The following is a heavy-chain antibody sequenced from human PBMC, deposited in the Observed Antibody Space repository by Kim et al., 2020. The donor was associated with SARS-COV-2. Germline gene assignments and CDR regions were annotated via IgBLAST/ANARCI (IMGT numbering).Heavy chain of an antibody. J-gene: IGHJ4*02. CDR1: GFTFGDYA. CDR2: IRSKAYGGTT. CDR3: TTLAVAGTWYY. V-gene: IGHV3-49*04. Sequence: GGSLRLSCTASGFTFGDYAMSWVRQAPGKGLEWVGFIRSKAYGGTTEYAASVIGRFTISRDDSKSIAYLQMNSLKTEDTAVYYCTTLAVAGTWYYWGQGTLVTVSS. D-gene: IGHD6-19*01.